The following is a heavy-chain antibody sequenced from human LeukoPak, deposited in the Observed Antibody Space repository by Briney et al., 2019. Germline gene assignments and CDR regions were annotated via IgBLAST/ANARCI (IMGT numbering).Heavy chain of an antibody. J-gene: IGHJ4*02. D-gene: IGHD6-13*01. CDR2: IYYSGST. CDR3: ARAMVEQQLDSVLYFDY. Sequence: SETLSLTCAVSGGSIRSGGYYWSWIRQPPGKGLEWIEYIYYSGSTNYNPSLKSRVTISVDTSKNQFSLKLSSVTAADTAVYYCARAMVEQQLDSVLYFDYWGQGTLVTVSS. CDR1: GGSIRSGGYY. V-gene: IGHV4-61*08.